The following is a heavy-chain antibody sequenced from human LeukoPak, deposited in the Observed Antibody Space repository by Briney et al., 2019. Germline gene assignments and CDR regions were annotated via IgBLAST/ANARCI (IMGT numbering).Heavy chain of an antibody. V-gene: IGHV3-64*01. J-gene: IGHJ6*03. CDR1: GSTFSSYA. CDR3: ARGARYYDSSGYRKYMDV. CDR2: ISSNGGST. D-gene: IGHD3-22*01. Sequence: GGSLRLSCAASGSTFSSYAMHWVRQAPGKGLEYVSAISSNGGSTYYANSMKGRFTISRDNSKNTLYLQMGSLRAEDMAVYYCARGARYYDSSGYRKYMDVWGKGTTVTVSS.